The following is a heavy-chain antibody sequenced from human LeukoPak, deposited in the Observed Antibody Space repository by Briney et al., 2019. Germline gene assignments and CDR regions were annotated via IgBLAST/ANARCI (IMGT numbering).Heavy chain of an antibody. J-gene: IGHJ4*02. Sequence: SETLSLTCTVSDGSVSSGSFYWSWIRQPPGKGLEWVGYVSYSGSTNYSPSLRSRVTISLDTSKNQFSLGLRSVTAADTAVYYCARDAEYYYQSSGYYISSRPIDSWGQGTLVTVSS. CDR1: DGSVSSGSFY. CDR3: ARDAEYYYQSSGYYISSRPIDS. D-gene: IGHD3-22*01. V-gene: IGHV4-61*01. CDR2: VSYSGST.